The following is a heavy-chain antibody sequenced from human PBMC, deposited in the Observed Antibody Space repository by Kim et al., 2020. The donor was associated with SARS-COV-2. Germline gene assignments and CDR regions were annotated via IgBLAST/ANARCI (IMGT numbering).Heavy chain of an antibody. CDR2: MNPNSGNT. J-gene: IGHJ6*02. V-gene: IGHV1-8*01. D-gene: IGHD2-15*01. Sequence: ASVKVSCKASGYTFTSYDINWVRQATGQGLEWMGWMNPNSGNTGYAQKFQGRVTMTRNTSISTAYMELSSLRSEDTAVYYCARGWDIVVVVAALDGMDVWGQGTTVTVSS. CDR3: ARGWDIVVVVAALDGMDV. CDR1: GYTFTSYD.